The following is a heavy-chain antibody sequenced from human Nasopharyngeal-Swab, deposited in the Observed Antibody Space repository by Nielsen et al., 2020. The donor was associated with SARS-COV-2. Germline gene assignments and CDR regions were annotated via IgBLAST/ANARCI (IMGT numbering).Heavy chain of an antibody. J-gene: IGHJ3*02. CDR1: GFTFSDYY. Sequence: GESLKISCAASGFTFSDYYMSWIRQAPGKGLEWVSYISSSGSTIYYADSVKGRFTISRDNAKNSLYLQMNSLRAEDTAVYYCAREFVEWELFDIWGQGTMVTVSS. D-gene: IGHD1-26*01. CDR3: AREFVEWELFDI. CDR2: ISSSGSTI. V-gene: IGHV3-11*04.